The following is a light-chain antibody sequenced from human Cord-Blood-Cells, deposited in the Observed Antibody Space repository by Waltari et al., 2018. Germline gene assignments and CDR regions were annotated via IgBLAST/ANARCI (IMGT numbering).Light chain of an antibody. Sequence: DIQMTQSPSSLSASVGERVTITCRASQSISSYLNWYQQKPVKAPKLLIYAASSLQSGVPSRFSGSGSVTDFTLTISSLQPEDFATYYCQQSYSTLWTFGQGTKVEIK. CDR2: AAS. CDR3: QQSYSTLWT. J-gene: IGKJ1*01. V-gene: IGKV1-39*01. CDR1: QSISSY.